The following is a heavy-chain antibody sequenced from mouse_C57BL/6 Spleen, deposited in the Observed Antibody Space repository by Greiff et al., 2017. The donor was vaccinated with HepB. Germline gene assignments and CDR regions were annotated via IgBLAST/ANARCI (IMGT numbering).Heavy chain of an antibody. CDR3: ARWLVYYAMDY. Sequence: QVQLQQSGAELVMPGASVKLSCKASGYTFTSYWMHWVKQRPGQGLEWIGEIDPSDSYTNYNQKFKGKSTLTVDKSSSTAYMQLSSLTSEDSAVYYCARWLVYYAMDYWGQGTSVTVSS. V-gene: IGHV1-69*01. J-gene: IGHJ4*01. D-gene: IGHD2-2*01. CDR2: IDPSDSYT. CDR1: GYTFTSYW.